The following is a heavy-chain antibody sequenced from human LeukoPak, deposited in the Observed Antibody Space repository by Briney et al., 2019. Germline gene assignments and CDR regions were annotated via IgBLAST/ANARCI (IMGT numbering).Heavy chain of an antibody. D-gene: IGHD3-22*01. CDR1: GGSFSGYY. CDR2: INHSGST. V-gene: IGHV4-34*01. CDR3: ASTDSDYYDSRAFDY. J-gene: IGHJ4*02. Sequence: PSETLSLTCAVYGGSFSGYYWSWIRQPPGKGLEWIGEINHSGSTNYNPSLKSRVTISVDTSKKQFSLKLSSVTAADTAVYYCASTDSDYYDSRAFDYWGQGTLVTVSS.